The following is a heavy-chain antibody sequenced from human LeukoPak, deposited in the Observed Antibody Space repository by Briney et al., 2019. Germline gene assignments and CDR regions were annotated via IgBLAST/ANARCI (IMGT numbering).Heavy chain of an antibody. J-gene: IGHJ4*02. V-gene: IGHV1-69*04. Sequence: SVKVSCKASGGTFSSYAISWVRQAPGQGLEWMGRIIPILGIANYAQKFQGRVTITADKSTSTAYMELSSLRSEDTAVYYCARDWLEGRDGYNSDYWGQGTLVTVSS. CDR3: ARDWLEGRDGYNSDY. CDR1: GGTFSSYA. CDR2: IIPILGIA. D-gene: IGHD5-12*01.